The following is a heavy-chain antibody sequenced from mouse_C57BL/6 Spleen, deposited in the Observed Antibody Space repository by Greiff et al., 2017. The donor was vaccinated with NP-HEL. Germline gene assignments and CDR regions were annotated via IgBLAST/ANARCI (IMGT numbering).Heavy chain of an antibody. CDR2: ISDGGSYT. V-gene: IGHV5-4*01. CDR1: GFTFSSYA. CDR3: ARVSDYSYAMDY. Sequence: EVHLVESGGGLVKPGGSLKLSCAASGFTFSSYAMSWVRQTPEKRLEWVATISDGGSYTYYPDNVKGRFTISRDNAKNNLYLQMSHLKSEDTAMYYCARVSDYSYAMDYWGQGTSVTVSS. D-gene: IGHD1-1*01. J-gene: IGHJ4*01.